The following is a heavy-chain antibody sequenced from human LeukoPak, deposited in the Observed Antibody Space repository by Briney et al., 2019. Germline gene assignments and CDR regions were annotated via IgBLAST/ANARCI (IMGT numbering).Heavy chain of an antibody. J-gene: IGHJ4*02. Sequence: SVKVSCKASGGTFSSYAISWVRQAPGQGLEWMGGIIPIFGTANYAQKFQGRVTITADESTSTAYTELSSLRSEDTAVYYCARFNDFSKYYFDYWGQGTLVTVSS. CDR2: IIPIFGTA. CDR1: GGTFSSYA. D-gene: IGHD3-3*01. V-gene: IGHV1-69*13. CDR3: ARFNDFSKYYFDY.